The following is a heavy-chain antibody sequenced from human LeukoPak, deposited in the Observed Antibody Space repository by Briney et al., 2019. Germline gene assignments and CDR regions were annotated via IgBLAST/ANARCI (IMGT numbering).Heavy chain of an antibody. Sequence: SETLSPTCTVSGGSISSYYWGWIRQPPGKGLEWIGSIYYSGSTYYNPSLKSRVTISVDTSKNQFSLKLSSVTAADTAVYYCARAYSSGCIDYWGQGTLVTVSS. V-gene: IGHV4-39*01. CDR1: GGSISSYY. J-gene: IGHJ4*02. D-gene: IGHD6-19*01. CDR2: IYYSGST. CDR3: ARAYSSGCIDY.